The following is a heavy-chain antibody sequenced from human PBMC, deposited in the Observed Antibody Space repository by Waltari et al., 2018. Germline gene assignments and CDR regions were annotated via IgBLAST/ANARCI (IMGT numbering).Heavy chain of an antibody. CDR3: ARLPRGSVIIGAFDI. V-gene: IGHV4-59*11. Sequence: VQLQEAGTGLVKPSETLSLSCDVSGDSLTSHFWSWIRQAPGKGLEWIGYMYFSGTHNYNPSLKSRVTISIDTSKNHFSLNLRSVTAADTAIYYCARLPRGSVIIGAFDIWGQGTQVTVSS. CDR2: MYFSGTH. D-gene: IGHD3-22*01. CDR1: GDSLTSHF. J-gene: IGHJ3*02.